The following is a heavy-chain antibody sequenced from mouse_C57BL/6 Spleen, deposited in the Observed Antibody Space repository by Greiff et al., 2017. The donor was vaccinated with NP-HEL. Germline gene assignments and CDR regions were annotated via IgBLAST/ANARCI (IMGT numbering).Heavy chain of an antibody. CDR2: IDPSASYT. CDR3: ARGIHSGSSADAMDY. CDR1: GYTFTSYW. Sequence: VQLQQSGAELVRPGTSVKLPCKASGYTFTSYWMHWVKQRPGQGLERIGVIDPSASYTNYHQKFKGKATLIVDTSSSTAYMQLSSLTAEGSAVVCGARGIHSGSSADAMDYWGQGASVTVSS. D-gene: IGHD1-1*01. J-gene: IGHJ4*01. V-gene: IGHV1-59*01.